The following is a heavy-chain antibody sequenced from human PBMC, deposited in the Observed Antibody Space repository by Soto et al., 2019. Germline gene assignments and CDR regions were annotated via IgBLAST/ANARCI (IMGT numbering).Heavy chain of an antibody. CDR1: GGTFSSYA. V-gene: IGHV1-69*01. J-gene: IGHJ5*02. Sequence: QVQLVQSGAEVKKPGSSVKVSCKASGGTFSSYAISWVRQAPGQGLEWMGGIIPIFGTAYYAQKFQGRVTITADQSTSTAYMELSSLRSEDRAVYYCARDHVAARGYNWFDPWGQGTLVTVSS. CDR2: IIPIFGTA. D-gene: IGHD6-6*01. CDR3: ARDHVAARGYNWFDP.